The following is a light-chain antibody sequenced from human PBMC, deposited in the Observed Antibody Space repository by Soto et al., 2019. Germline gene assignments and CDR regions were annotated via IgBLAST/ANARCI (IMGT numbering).Light chain of an antibody. V-gene: IGKV3-20*01. CDR3: QQYARSLT. CDR1: QSIGSSY. CDR2: APS. Sequence: EIVLTQSPGTLSFSPGERATLSCRASQSIGSSYLGWYQQKSGEAHTLLIYAPSSRAAGIPDRFSGSGSGADFTLTISIVEPEDFSVYCCQQYARSLTFGQGTKV. J-gene: IGKJ1*01.